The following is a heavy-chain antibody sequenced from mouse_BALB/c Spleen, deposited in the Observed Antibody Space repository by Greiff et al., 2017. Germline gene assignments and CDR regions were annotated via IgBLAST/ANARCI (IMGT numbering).Heavy chain of an antibody. CDR2: IWAGGST. Sequence: VMLVESGPGLVAPSQSLSITCTVSGFSLTSYGVHWVRQPPGKGLEWLGVIWAGGSTNYNSALMSRLSISKDNSKSQVFLKMNSLQTDDTAMYYCARDEYYYGSSYDWYFDVWGAGTTVTVSS. V-gene: IGHV2-9*02. CDR3: ARDEYYYGSSYDWYFDV. J-gene: IGHJ1*01. D-gene: IGHD1-1*01. CDR1: GFSLTSYG.